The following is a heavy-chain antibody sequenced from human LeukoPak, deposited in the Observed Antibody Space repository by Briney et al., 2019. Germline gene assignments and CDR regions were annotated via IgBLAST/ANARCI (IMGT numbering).Heavy chain of an antibody. V-gene: IGHV4-4*07. CDR3: ARAGILTGYVYGWDNWFDP. J-gene: IGHJ5*02. Sequence: SETLSLTCNVSGVSISSYYWSWIRLPAGKGLEWIGRIYSNGITNYNPSLKSRVTMSVDTSKKEFSLKLSSVTAAYTAVYYCARAGILTGYVYGWDNWFDPWGQGTLVTVSS. CDR1: GVSISSYY. D-gene: IGHD3-9*01. CDR2: IYSNGIT.